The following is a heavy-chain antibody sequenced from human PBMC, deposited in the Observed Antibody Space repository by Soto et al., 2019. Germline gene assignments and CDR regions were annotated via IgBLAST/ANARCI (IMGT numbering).Heavy chain of an antibody. J-gene: IGHJ6*03. CDR3: ARRIVVPEYYYYYMDV. V-gene: IGHV4-59*08. D-gene: IGHD2-2*01. CDR2: IYYSGST. Sequence: SETLSLTCTVSGGSISSYYWSWIRQPPGKGLEWIGYIYYSGSTNYNPSLKSRVTISVDTSKNQFSLKLSSVTAADTAVYYCARRIVVPEYYYYYMDVWGKGTTVTVSS. CDR1: GGSISSYY.